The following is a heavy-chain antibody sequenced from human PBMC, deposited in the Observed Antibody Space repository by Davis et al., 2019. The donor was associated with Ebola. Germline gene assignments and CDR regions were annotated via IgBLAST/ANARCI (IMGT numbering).Heavy chain of an antibody. CDR2: IYYSGST. Sequence: MPSETLSLTCTVSGGSISSGDYYWSWIRQPPGKGLEWIGSIYYSGSTYYNPSLKSRVTISVDTSKNQFSLKLSSVTAADTAVYYCARHPYDFWSGYWGVNWFDPWGQGTLVTVSS. D-gene: IGHD3-3*01. V-gene: IGHV4-39*01. CDR3: ARHPYDFWSGYWGVNWFDP. J-gene: IGHJ5*02. CDR1: GGSISSGDYY.